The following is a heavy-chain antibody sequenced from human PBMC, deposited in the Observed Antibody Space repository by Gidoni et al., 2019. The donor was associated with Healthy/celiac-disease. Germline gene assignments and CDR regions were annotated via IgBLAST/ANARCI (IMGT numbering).Heavy chain of an antibody. CDR2: ST. J-gene: IGHJ4*02. D-gene: IGHD2-2*01. CDR3: RGVVPAADRDDY. V-gene: IGHV4-39*01. Sequence: STYYNPSLKSRVTISVDTSKNQFSLKLSSVTAADTAVYYCRGVVPAADRDDYWGQGTLVTVSS.